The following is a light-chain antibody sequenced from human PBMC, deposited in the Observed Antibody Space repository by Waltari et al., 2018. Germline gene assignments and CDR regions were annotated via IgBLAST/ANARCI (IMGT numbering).Light chain of an antibody. CDR2: SSS. V-gene: IGKV1-39*01. J-gene: IGKJ1*01. CDR3: QQTYSTPRT. CDR1: QAISTY. Sequence: DTLMTQSPSSLSASVGDRVTITCRASQAISTYVNWYQRTPVMAPKLLIFSSSPLHRGVSSRFSGSGSGTEFTLTINSLQPEDFATYYCQQTYSTPRTFGQGAKVESK.